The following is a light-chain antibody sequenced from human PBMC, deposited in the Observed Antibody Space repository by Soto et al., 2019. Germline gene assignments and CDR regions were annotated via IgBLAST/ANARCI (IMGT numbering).Light chain of an antibody. CDR2: SAS. J-gene: IGKJ4*01. CDR3: QQSHSTLT. CDR1: QSISKY. V-gene: IGKV1-39*01. Sequence: DIQVTQSPSSLSASVGDRVTITCRASQSISKYLNWYQQKPGKAPNLLIYSASNLQSGVPSRFSGSGSGTDFTLTISSLQPEDFATYYCQQSHSTLTFGGGTKVEIK.